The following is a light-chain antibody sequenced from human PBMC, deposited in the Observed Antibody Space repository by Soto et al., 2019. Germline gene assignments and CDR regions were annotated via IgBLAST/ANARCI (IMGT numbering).Light chain of an antibody. CDR2: SYN. CDR3: AAWDDSLSGQWV. CDR1: NSNIGTNT. V-gene: IGLV1-44*01. J-gene: IGLJ3*02. Sequence: QLVLTQPPSVSGTPGQGVSISCSGSNSNIGTNTVNWYQHRPGTVPRLLIYSYNQRPSGVPDRFSASKSGTSASLAISRLQAEDEADYYCAAWDDSLSGQWVFGGGTKVTVL.